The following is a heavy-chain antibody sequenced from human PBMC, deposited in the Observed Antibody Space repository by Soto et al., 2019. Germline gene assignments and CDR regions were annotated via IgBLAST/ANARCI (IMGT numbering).Heavy chain of an antibody. D-gene: IGHD1-20*01. CDR2: IGGGGTDT. CDR3: AKDAVPYNGKWDWFDS. V-gene: IGHV3-23*01. Sequence: GGSLRLSCAASRFTFSDFAMSWVRQAPGKGLEWVSSIGGGGTDTYYADSVKGRFTISRDNSKNTLYLQMDSLRDEDTAVYYCAKDAVPYNGKWDWFDSWGQATLVTVSS. CDR1: RFTFSDFA. J-gene: IGHJ5*01.